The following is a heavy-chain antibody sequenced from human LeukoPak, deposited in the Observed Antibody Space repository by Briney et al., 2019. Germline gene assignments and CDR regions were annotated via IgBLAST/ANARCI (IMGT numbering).Heavy chain of an antibody. CDR2: IYSSGST. J-gene: IGHJ4*02. D-gene: IGHD3-10*01. CDR1: GCTFSSYA. Sequence: GGSLRLSCAVSGCTFSSYAMRWVRQAPGKGLEWVSVIYSSGSTYYADSVKGRFTISRDNSKNTLYLQMNSLRAEDTAVYYCARDFGSGNYWLDYWGPGTLVTVSP. CDR3: ARDFGSGNYWLDY. V-gene: IGHV3-53*01.